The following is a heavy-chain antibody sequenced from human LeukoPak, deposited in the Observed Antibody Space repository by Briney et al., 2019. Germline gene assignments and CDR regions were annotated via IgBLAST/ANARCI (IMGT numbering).Heavy chain of an antibody. CDR2: IYPGDSDT. D-gene: IGHD2-2*01. V-gene: IGHV5-51*01. CDR1: GYSFTSYW. Sequence: GESLKISCKGSGYSFTSYWIGWVRQMPGKGLEWMGIIYPGDSDTRYSPSFQGQVTTSADKSISTAYLQWSSLKASDTAMYYCARLTGIVVVPAAMFGPPDYWGQGTLVTVSS. CDR3: ARLTGIVVVPAAMFGPPDY. J-gene: IGHJ4*02.